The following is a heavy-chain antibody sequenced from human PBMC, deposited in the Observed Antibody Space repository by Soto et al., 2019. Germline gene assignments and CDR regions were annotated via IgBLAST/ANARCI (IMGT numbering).Heavy chain of an antibody. J-gene: IGHJ6*02. V-gene: IGHV3-33*01. CDR2: IWYDGSNK. Sequence: LRLSCAASGFTFSSYGMHWVRQAPGKGLEWVAVIWYDGSNKYYADSVKGRFTISRDNSKNTLYLQMNSLRAEDTAVYYCARGEDIVLVPAAPPYYYYVMDVWGQGTTVTVSS. CDR1: GFTFSSYG. D-gene: IGHD2-2*01. CDR3: ARGEDIVLVPAAPPYYYYVMDV.